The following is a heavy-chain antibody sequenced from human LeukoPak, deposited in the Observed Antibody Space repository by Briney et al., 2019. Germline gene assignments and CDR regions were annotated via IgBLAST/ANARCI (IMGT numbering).Heavy chain of an antibody. J-gene: IGHJ4*02. CDR2: ISSSSSTI. CDR3: ARVLHKRNYDGSDYYGY. Sequence: GGSLRLSCAASGFTFSNYSMNWVRQAPGKGLEWVSYISSSSSTIYYADSVKGRFTISRDNAKNSLYLQMNSLRADDTAVYYCARVLHKRNYDGSDYYGYWGQGTLVTVSS. D-gene: IGHD3-22*01. V-gene: IGHV3-48*01. CDR1: GFTFSNYS.